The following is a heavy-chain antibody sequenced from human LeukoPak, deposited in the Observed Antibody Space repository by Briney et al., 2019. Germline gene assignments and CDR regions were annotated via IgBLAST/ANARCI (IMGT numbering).Heavy chain of an antibody. V-gene: IGHV4-34*01. Sequence: SETLSLTCAVYGGSFSGYYWSWIRQPPGKGLEWIGEINHSGSTNYNPSLKSRVTISVDTSKNRFSLKLSSVTAADTAVYYCARGPSSRSTVTTSHIDYWGQGTLVTVSS. CDR2: INHSGST. J-gene: IGHJ4*02. CDR1: GGSFSGYY. D-gene: IGHD4-17*01. CDR3: ARGPSSRSTVTTSHIDY.